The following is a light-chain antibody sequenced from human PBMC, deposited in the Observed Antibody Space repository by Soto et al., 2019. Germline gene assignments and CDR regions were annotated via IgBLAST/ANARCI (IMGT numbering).Light chain of an antibody. J-gene: IGKJ1*01. Sequence: DIQMTQSPSSLSASVGDRVTITCRASQSISSYLNWYQQKPGKVPKLLIYGASSVQSGVPSRFSGGGSGTDFTRTISSLQPEDYAAYYCQQSYSAPWTFGQGTEVEIK. CDR3: QQSYSAPWT. CDR1: QSISSY. V-gene: IGKV1-39*01. CDR2: GAS.